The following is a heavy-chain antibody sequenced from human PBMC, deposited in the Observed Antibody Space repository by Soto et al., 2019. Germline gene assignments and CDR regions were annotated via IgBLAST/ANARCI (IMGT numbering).Heavy chain of an antibody. V-gene: IGHV4-30-2*01. J-gene: IGHJ4*02. CDR2: IYHSGST. CDR3: ARGQGGYSYGAELDY. CDR1: GGSISSGGYS. D-gene: IGHD5-18*01. Sequence: KSSETLSLTCAVSGGSISSGGYSWSWIRQPPGKGLEWIGYIYHSGSTYYNPSLKSRVTISVDRSKNQFSLKLSSVTAADTAVYYCARGQGGYSYGAELDYWGQGTLVTVSS.